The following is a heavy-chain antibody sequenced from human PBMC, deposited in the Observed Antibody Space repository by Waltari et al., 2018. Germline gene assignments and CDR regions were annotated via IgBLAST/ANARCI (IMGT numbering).Heavy chain of an antibody. Sequence: QVHLQESGPGLVKPSETLSLTCTVSGGSFNNDYWGWIRQPPGKGLAWIGHMFHTGKAYYNPSLKGRVTMSVDTSKKQLSLNLNSVTAGDTAVYYCARVGTQLYGVLTRRWFDPWGQGTLVAVSS. CDR2: MFHTGKA. J-gene: IGHJ5*02. D-gene: IGHD3-3*01. V-gene: IGHV4-59*01. CDR3: ARVGTQLYGVLTRRWFDP. CDR1: GGSFNNDY.